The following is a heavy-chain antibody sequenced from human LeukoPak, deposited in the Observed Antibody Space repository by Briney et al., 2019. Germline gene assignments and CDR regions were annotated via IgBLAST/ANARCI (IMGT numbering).Heavy chain of an antibody. Sequence: GGSLRLSCAASGFTFSSYGIHWVRQAPGKGLEWVAFIRYDGSNKYYADSVKGRFTISRDNSKNTLYLQMNSLRAEDTAVYYCAKDWRKGNWFDPWGQGTLVTVSS. J-gene: IGHJ5*02. CDR1: GFTFSSYG. CDR3: AKDWRKGNWFDP. D-gene: IGHD1-14*01. CDR2: IRYDGSNK. V-gene: IGHV3-30*02.